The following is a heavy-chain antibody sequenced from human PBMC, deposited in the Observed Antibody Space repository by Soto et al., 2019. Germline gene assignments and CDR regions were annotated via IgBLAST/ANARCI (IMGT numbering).Heavy chain of an antibody. J-gene: IGHJ6*02. CDR2: IDWDDDK. CDR1: GFSLSTSGMC. CDR3: ARISKCTGTYGMDV. V-gene: IGHV2-70*01. Sequence: SGPTLVNPTHTLTLTCTFSGFSLSTSGMCVSWIRQPPGKALEWLALIDWDDDKYYSTSLKTRLTISKETSKNQVVLTMTNMDAGGTATYSCARISKCTGTYGMDVCGQGTTVPVSS. D-gene: IGHD1-1*01.